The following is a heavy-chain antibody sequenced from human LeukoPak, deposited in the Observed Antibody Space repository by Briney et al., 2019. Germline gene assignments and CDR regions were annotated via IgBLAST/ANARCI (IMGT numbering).Heavy chain of an antibody. CDR3: ARSLYSSVLYFDY. Sequence: PGESLKISCKGSGYSFTSYRIGWVRQMPGKGLEWMGIIYPGDSDTRYSPSFQGQVTISADKSISTAYLQWSSLKASDTAMYYCARSLYSSVLYFDYWGQGTLVTVSS. CDR1: GYSFTSYR. V-gene: IGHV5-51*01. CDR2: IYPGDSDT. D-gene: IGHD6-19*01. J-gene: IGHJ4*02.